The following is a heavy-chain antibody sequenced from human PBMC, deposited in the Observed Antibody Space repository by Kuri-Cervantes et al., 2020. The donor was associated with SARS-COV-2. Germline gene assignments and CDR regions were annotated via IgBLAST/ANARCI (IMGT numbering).Heavy chain of an antibody. Sequence: SETLSLTCTVSGGSISSYYWSWIRQPPGKGLEWIGRIYTSGSTNYNPSLKSRVTISVDTSKNQFSLKLSSVTAADTAVYYCARQSEAGIAVAGPRYFDYWGQGTLVTVSS. J-gene: IGHJ4*02. V-gene: IGHV4-4*07. CDR3: ARQSEAGIAVAGPRYFDY. CDR2: IYTSGST. D-gene: IGHD6-19*01. CDR1: GGSISSYY.